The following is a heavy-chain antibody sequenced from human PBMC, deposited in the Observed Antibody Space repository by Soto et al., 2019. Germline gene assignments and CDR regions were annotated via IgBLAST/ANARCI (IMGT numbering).Heavy chain of an antibody. Sequence: SETLSLTCAVYGGSFSGCYWSWIRQPPGKGLEWIGEINHSGSTDYNPSLMSRVTISVDTSKNQFSLRLSSVTAADTAVYYCARSMVRGYVFDYWGQGTLVTVSS. CDR1: GGSFSGCY. CDR2: INHSGST. V-gene: IGHV4-34*01. J-gene: IGHJ4*02. D-gene: IGHD3-10*01. CDR3: ARSMVRGYVFDY.